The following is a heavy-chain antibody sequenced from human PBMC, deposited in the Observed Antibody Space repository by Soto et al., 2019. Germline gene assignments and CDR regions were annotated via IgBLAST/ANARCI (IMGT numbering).Heavy chain of an antibody. Sequence: SVKVSCKASGGTLSSYAISWVRQAPGQGLEWMGGIIPIFGTANYAQKFQGRVTITADESTSTAYMELSSLRSEDTAVYYCTSAMVRGVITYFDYWGQGTPVTVSS. V-gene: IGHV1-69*13. D-gene: IGHD3-10*01. J-gene: IGHJ4*02. CDR3: TSAMVRGVITYFDY. CDR2: IIPIFGTA. CDR1: GGTLSSYA.